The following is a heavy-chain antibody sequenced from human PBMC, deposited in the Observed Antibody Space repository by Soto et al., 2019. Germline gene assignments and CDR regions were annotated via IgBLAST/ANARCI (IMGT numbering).Heavy chain of an antibody. CDR2: INAGNGNT. Sequence: ASVKVSCKASGYTFSTYAIQWVRQAPGQRLEWMGWINAGNGNTKYSQKFQGRVTITRDTSASTAYMELSSLRSEDTAMYYCAKVGNYAYLWDYFDYWGQGTLVTVSS. D-gene: IGHD3-16*01. J-gene: IGHJ4*02. V-gene: IGHV1-3*01. CDR3: AKVGNYAYLWDYFDY. CDR1: GYTFSTYA.